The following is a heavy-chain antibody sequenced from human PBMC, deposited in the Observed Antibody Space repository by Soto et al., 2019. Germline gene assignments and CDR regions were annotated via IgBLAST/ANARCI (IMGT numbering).Heavy chain of an antibody. J-gene: IGHJ4*02. CDR1: GDSISDYY. CDR2: IYTTGST. CDR3: ARDAIRGSAAMKTY. V-gene: IGHV4-4*07. Sequence: SETLSLTCTVSGDSISDYYWSWIRQPAGKGLEWIGRIYTTGSTYYNPSLKSRISMSVDTSKNQFSLILSSVSAADTAVYYCARDAIRGSAAMKTYWGRGTLVTVSS.